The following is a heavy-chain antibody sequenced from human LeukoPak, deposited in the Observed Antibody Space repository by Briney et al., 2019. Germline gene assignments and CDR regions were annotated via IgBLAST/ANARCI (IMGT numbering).Heavy chain of an antibody. J-gene: IGHJ5*02. Sequence: SETLSLTCTVSGGSISSYYWSWIRQPPGKGLEWIGYIYYSGSTNYNPSLKSRVTMSVDTSKNQISLKLSSVTAADTAVYYCARAGIAAAGTEFDWFDPWGQGTLVTVSS. CDR2: IYYSGST. CDR3: ARAGIAAAGTEFDWFDP. D-gene: IGHD6-13*01. CDR1: GGSISSYY. V-gene: IGHV4-59*01.